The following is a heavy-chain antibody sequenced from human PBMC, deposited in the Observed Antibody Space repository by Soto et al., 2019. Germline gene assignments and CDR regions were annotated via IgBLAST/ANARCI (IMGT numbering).Heavy chain of an antibody. V-gene: IGHV3-64*02. D-gene: IGHD6-25*01. CDR1: GFTFSSYP. J-gene: IGHJ4*02. Sequence: GWSLRLSCAASGFTFSSYPMHWVRQAPGKGLEHVSSTSGDGRIMYYLDSVKGRFTISRDNSKNTLYLQMGSLRTEDMAVYYCARGRAAYYFDYWGQGALVTVSS. CDR3: ARGRAAYYFDY. CDR2: TSGDGRIM.